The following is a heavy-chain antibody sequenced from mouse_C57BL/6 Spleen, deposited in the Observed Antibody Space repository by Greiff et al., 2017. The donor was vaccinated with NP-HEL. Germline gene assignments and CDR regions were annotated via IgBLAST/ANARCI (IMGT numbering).Heavy chain of an antibody. J-gene: IGHJ4*01. Sequence: EVMLVESGGGLVKPGGSLKLSCAASGFTFSSYAMSWVRQTPEKRLEWVATISDGGSYTYYPDNVKGRFTISRDNAKNNLYLQMSHLKSEDTAMYYCARVDSSGDYAMDYWGQGTSVTVSS. CDR3: ARVDSSGDYAMDY. D-gene: IGHD3-2*02. CDR1: GFTFSSYA. V-gene: IGHV5-4*03. CDR2: ISDGGSYT.